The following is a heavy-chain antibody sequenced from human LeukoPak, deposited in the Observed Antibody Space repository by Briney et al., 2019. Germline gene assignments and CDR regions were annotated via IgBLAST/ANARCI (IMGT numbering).Heavy chain of an antibody. CDR2: IKQDGSEK. J-gene: IGHJ5*02. CDR3: VTGRGDL. Sequence: GGSLRLPCAASGFTFDDYWMNWVRQTPGKGLEWVAIIKQDGSEKFYVDSVKGRFIISRDNAKNSLTLQMNSVRDEDTGVYYCVTGRGDLWGQGTLVTVSS. V-gene: IGHV3-7*01. CDR1: GFTFDDYW.